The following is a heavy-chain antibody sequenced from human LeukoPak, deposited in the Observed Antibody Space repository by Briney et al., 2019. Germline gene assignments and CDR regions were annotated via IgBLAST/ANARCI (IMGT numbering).Heavy chain of an antibody. D-gene: IGHD5-12*01. CDR2: IYYTGST. CDR1: GGSISTYY. V-gene: IGHV4-59*01. Sequence: SETLSLTCTVSGGSISTYYWSWIRQPPGKGLEWIGYIYYTGSTSYNPSLKSRVTMSLDASKNQFSLELNSVTPADTAVYYCASGYDNFDYWGQGTLVTVSS. J-gene: IGHJ4*02. CDR3: ASGYDNFDY.